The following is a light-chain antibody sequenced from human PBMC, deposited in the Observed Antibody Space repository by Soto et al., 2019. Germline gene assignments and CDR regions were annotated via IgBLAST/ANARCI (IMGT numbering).Light chain of an antibody. CDR2: DAS. J-gene: IGKJ4*02. CDR1: QDINKY. V-gene: IGKV1-33*01. Sequence: DIQRTQSPSSLSASVGDRCTITCQASQDINKYLNWYQQKPGKAPKLLIYDASNLETGVPSRFSGSGSGTDFTLTISSLQPEDIATYHCQQYENLTITFGGGTMGDIK. CDR3: QQYENLTIT.